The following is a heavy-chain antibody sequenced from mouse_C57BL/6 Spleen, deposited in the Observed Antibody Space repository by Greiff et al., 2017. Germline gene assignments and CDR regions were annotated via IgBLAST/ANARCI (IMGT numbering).Heavy chain of an antibody. V-gene: IGHV1-82*01. Sequence: VQLQESGPELVKPGASVKISCKASGYAFSSSWMNWVKQRPGKGLEWIGRIYPGDGDTNYNGKFKGKATLTADKSSSTAYMQLSSLTSEDSAVYFCAREIYDGYFHAMDYWGQGTSVTVSS. CDR3: AREIYDGYFHAMDY. J-gene: IGHJ4*01. CDR2: IYPGDGDT. CDR1: GYAFSSSW. D-gene: IGHD2-3*01.